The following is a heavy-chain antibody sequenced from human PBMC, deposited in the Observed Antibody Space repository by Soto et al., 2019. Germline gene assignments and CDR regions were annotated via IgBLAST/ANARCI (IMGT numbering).Heavy chain of an antibody. J-gene: IGHJ4*02. Sequence: LRLSCAASGFTFSGYWMHWVRQAPGKGLVWVSRISLDGRTTNYADSMKGRFTISRDNSKSTLYLQMNSLTVEDMALYYCVGSESPAYGRFVLWGQGTPVTVSS. CDR1: GFTFSGYW. V-gene: IGHV3-74*01. CDR2: ISLDGRTT. CDR3: VGSESPAYGRFVL. D-gene: IGHD3-16*01.